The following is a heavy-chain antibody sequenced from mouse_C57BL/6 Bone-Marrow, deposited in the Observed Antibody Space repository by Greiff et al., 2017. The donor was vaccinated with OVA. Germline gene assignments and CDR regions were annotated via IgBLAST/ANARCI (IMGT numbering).Heavy chain of an antibody. D-gene: IGHD2-4*01. CDR3: ARYDYGGGFAY. V-gene: IGHV1-52*01. J-gene: IGHJ3*01. CDR1: GYTFTSYW. Sequence: QVQLQQPGAELVRPGSSVKLSCKASGYTFTSYWMHWVKQRPIQGLEWIGNIDPSDSETHYNQKFKDKATLTVDKSSSTAYMQLSSLTSEDSAVYCCARYDYGGGFAYWGQGTLVTVSA. CDR2: IDPSDSET.